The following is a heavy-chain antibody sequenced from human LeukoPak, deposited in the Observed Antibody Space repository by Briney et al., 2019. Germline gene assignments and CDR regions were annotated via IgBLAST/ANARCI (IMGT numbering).Heavy chain of an antibody. V-gene: IGHV3-64*01. Sequence: PGGSLRLSCAASGFTFGDCAMHWVRQAPGKGPEYVSSISSSGGSTYYANSVKGRFTISRDNSRNTLDLQMGSLRAEDMAVYYCARSPGPDPAWSYFDYCGQGTLVTVSS. J-gene: IGHJ4*02. CDR1: GFTFGDCA. CDR2: ISSSGGST. D-gene: IGHD3-3*01. CDR3: ARSPGPDPAWSYFDY.